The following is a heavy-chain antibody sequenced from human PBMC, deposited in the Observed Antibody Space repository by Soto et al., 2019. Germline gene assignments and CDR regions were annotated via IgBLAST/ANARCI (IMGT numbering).Heavy chain of an antibody. CDR2: IYPGDSDT. J-gene: IGHJ5*02. CDR3: AGLLRYCSSTSCYWPQWFDP. Sequence: PGESLKISCKGSGYSFTSYWIGWVRQMPGKGLEWMGIIYPGDSDTRYSPSFQGQVTISADKSISTAYLQWSSLKASDTAMYYCAGLLRYCSSTSCYWPQWFDPWGQGTLVTVSS. CDR1: GYSFTSYW. D-gene: IGHD2-2*01. V-gene: IGHV5-51*01.